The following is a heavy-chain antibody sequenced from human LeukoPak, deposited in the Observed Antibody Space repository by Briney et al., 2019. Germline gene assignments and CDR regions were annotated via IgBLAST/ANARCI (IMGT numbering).Heavy chain of an antibody. J-gene: IGHJ3*02. D-gene: IGHD2-2*01. CDR2: IYYSGST. Sequence: PSETLSLTCTVSGGSISSYYWSWIRQPPGKGLEWIGYIYYSGSTNYNPSLKSRVTISVDTSKNQFSLKLSSVTAADTAVYYCAKDGRFGVVPAAPEAFDIRGQGTLVTVSS. CDR3: AKDGRFGVVPAAPEAFDI. CDR1: GGSISSYY. V-gene: IGHV4-59*01.